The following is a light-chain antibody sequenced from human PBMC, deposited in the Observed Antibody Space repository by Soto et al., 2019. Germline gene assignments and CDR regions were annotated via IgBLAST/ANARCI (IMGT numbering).Light chain of an antibody. V-gene: IGKV1-33*01. CDR2: DAS. CDR1: QDISNY. CDR3: QQYDNLPTLT. J-gene: IGKJ4*01. Sequence: DIQMTQSPSSLSASVGDRVTITCQASQDISNYLNWYQQKPGKDPKLLIYDASKLETGVPSRFSGSGSATDFTFTISSLQPEDIATYYCQQYDNLPTLTFGGGTKVEIK.